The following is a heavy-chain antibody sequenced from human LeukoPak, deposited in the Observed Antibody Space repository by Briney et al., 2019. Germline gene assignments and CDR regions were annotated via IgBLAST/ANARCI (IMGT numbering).Heavy chain of an antibody. CDR2: IYYSGST. CDR3: ARVTMVRGVILYYYGMDV. V-gene: IGHV4-61*01. J-gene: IGHJ6*04. Sequence: PSETLSLTCTVSGGSVSSGSYYRSWIRQPPGKGLEWIGYIYYSGSTNYNPSLKSRVTISVDTSKNQFSLKLSTVTAADTAVYYCARVTMVRGVILYYYGMDVWGKGTTVTVSS. CDR1: GGSVSSGSYY. D-gene: IGHD3-10*01.